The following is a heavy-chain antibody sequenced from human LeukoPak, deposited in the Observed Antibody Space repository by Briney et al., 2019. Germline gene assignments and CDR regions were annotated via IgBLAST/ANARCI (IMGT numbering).Heavy chain of an antibody. J-gene: IGHJ4*02. D-gene: IGHD2-2*01. Sequence: RSGGSLRLSCAASGFTFSSYPMSWARRAPERGLEWVATISGSGGGTYYADSGKGRFTISRDYPKNTLYLQMNSLRAEDPAVYYCAKDLGKYRKNYFDGWGEGTLVTASS. CDR1: GFTFSSYP. CDR3: AKDLGKYRKNYFDG. V-gene: IGHV3-23*01. CDR2: ISGSGGGT.